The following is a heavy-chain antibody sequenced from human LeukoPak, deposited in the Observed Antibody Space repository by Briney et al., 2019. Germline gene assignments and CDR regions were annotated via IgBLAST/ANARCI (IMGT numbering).Heavy chain of an antibody. D-gene: IGHD3-3*01. CDR1: GFTFSVYW. V-gene: IGHV3-74*03. CDR3: ARGDSRSGFDY. Sequence: GGSLRLSCAASGFTFSVYWMHWVRQGPGKGLVWVSRINSDGSSTTYADSVKGRFTISRDNAKNTLYLQMNSLRAEDTAVYYCARGDSRSGFDYWGQGTLVTVSS. J-gene: IGHJ4*02. CDR2: INSDGSST.